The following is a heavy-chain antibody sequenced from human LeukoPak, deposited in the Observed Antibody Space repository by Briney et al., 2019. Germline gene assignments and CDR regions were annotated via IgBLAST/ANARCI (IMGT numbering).Heavy chain of an antibody. V-gene: IGHV3-30-3*01. CDR3: ARDKGGAAKY. Sequence: GGSLRLSCAASGFTFSSYAMHWVRQAPGKGLEWVAVISYDGSNKYYADSAKGRFTISRDNAKNSLYLQMNSLRAEDTAVYYCARDKGGAAKYWGQGTLVTVSS. CDR2: ISYDGSNK. J-gene: IGHJ4*02. CDR1: GFTFSSYA. D-gene: IGHD3-16*01.